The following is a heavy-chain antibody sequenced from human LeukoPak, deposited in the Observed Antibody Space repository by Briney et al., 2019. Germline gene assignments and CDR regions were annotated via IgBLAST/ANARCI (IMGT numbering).Heavy chain of an antibody. V-gene: IGHV1-2*02. CDR1: TYTFTDYY. CDR2: INPHSGDT. Sequence: ASVKVSRKASTYTFTDYYIHWVRQAPGQGLEWMGWINPHSGDTDYAQKFQGRVTLTRDTSISTAYMELSRLRSDDTAVYYCAREYCAGDCYSHGAYFDYWGQGTLVTVSS. D-gene: IGHD2-21*02. J-gene: IGHJ4*02. CDR3: AREYCAGDCYSHGAYFDY.